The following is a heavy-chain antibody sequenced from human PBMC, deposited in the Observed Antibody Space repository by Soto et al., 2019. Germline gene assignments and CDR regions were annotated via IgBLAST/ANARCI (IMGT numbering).Heavy chain of an antibody. CDR3: ARDHSGYYLDY. J-gene: IGHJ4*02. CDR2: IWYDGSNK. V-gene: IGHV3-33*08. CDR1: GFTFSSYA. D-gene: IGHD5-12*01. Sequence: QVQLVESGGGVVQPGRSLRLSCAASGFTFSSYAMHWVRQAPGTGLEWVAVIWYDGSNKYYGDSVKGRFAISRDDSRNTLYLQMNSLRAEDTAVYYCARDHSGYYLDYWGQGTLVTVSS.